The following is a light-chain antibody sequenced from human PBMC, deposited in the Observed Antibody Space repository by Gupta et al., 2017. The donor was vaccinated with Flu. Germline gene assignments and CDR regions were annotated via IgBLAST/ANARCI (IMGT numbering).Light chain of an antibody. J-gene: IGLJ2*01. CDR1: NSDVCADNY. V-gene: IGLV2-14*03. CDR3: SSDSSTSTVI. Sequence: ITIARTATNSDVCADNYVSWFPHLPGKPPNLMIYDVTSRTSEVSNCFSGSKSGNTASLIISELRAEDEADYYFSSDSSTSTVIFGGGTKLTVL. CDR2: DVT.